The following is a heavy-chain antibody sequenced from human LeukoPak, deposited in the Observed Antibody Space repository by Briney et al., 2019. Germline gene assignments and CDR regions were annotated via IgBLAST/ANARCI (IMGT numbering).Heavy chain of an antibody. J-gene: IGHJ5*02. CDR3: ARGPTSTVTTNWFDP. V-gene: IGHV4-59*01. CDR2: IYYSGST. D-gene: IGHD4-17*01. Sequence: SETLSLTCTVSGGSISSYYWSWIRQPPGKGLEWIGYIYYSGSTNYNPSLKSRVTTSVDTSKNQFSLRLSSVTAADTAVYYCARGPTSTVTTNWFDPWGQGTLVTVSS. CDR1: GGSISSYY.